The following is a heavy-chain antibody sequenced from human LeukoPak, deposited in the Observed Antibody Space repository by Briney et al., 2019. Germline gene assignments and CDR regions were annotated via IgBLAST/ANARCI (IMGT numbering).Heavy chain of an antibody. J-gene: IGHJ3*02. CDR1: GYTLTSYY. CDR2: INPSGGST. V-gene: IGHV1-46*01. Sequence: GASVKVSCKASGYTLTSYYMHWVRQAPGQGLEWMGIINPSGGSTNYAQKFQGRVTMTRDMSTRTVYMEPSSLRFEDTAVYYCANQEWLRFNLNAFDIWGQGTMVTVSS. CDR3: ANQEWLRFNLNAFDI. D-gene: IGHD5-12*01.